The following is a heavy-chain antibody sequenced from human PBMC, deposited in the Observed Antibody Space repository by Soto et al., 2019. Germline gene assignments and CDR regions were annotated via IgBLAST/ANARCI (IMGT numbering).Heavy chain of an antibody. V-gene: IGHV3-66*01. J-gene: IGHJ6*01. CDR3: AREGGFYGSGSRGYYYYFGMDV. CDR1: GFTVSSNY. CDR2: IDSGGNT. D-gene: IGHD3-10*01. Sequence: EVQLVESGGGLVQPGGSLRLSCAASGFTVSSNYMSLVRQAPGKGLEWVSVIDSGGNTYYADSVKGRFTSSRDNSKNTLYLQMNSLRAEDTAVYYCAREGGFYGSGSRGYYYYFGMDVWGPGTTVTVSS.